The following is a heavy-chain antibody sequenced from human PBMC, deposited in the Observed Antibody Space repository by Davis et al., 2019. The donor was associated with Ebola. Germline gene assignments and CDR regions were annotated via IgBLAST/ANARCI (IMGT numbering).Heavy chain of an antibody. CDR3: AKDKNYDFWSGYPHDAFDI. Sequence: GESLKISCAASGFTFSDYYMSWIRQAPGKGPEWVSAISGSGGSTYYADSVKGRFTISRDNSKNTLYLQMNSLRAEDTAIYYCAKDKNYDFWSGYPHDAFDIWGQGTMVTVSS. CDR2: ISGSGGST. D-gene: IGHD3-3*01. CDR1: GFTFSDYY. V-gene: IGHV3-23*01. J-gene: IGHJ3*02.